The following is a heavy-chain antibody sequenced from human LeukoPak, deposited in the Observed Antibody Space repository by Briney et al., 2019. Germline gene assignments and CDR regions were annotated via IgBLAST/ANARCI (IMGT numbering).Heavy chain of an antibody. CDR1: GFTFSSYG. D-gene: IGHD3-22*01. J-gene: IGHJ3*02. V-gene: IGHV3-21*01. Sequence: GGSLRLSCAASGFTFSSYGMNWVRQAPGKGLEWVSSISSSSSYIYYADSVKGRFTISRDNAKNSLYLQMNSLRAEDTAVYYCARGYYDSSGYYAFDIWGQGTMVTVSS. CDR2: ISSSSSYI. CDR3: ARGYYDSSGYYAFDI.